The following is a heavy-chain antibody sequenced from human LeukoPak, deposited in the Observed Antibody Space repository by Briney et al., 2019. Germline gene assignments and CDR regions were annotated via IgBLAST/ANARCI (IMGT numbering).Heavy chain of an antibody. CDR1: GFIFSDHY. Sequence: PGGSLRLSCAASGFIFSDHYMGWVRQAPGKGLEWVANIKQDGSEKYYVDSVKGRFTISRDNAKNSLYLQMNSLRAEDTAVYYCARAGHYYDSSGYQRGAFDIWGQGTMVTVSS. D-gene: IGHD3-22*01. J-gene: IGHJ3*02. V-gene: IGHV3-7*01. CDR2: IKQDGSEK. CDR3: ARAGHYYDSSGYQRGAFDI.